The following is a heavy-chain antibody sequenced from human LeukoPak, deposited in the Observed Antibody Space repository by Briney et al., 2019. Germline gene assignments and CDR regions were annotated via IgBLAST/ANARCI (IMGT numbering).Heavy chain of an antibody. V-gene: IGHV4-4*07. CDR3: ARWANDGDYEDYFDY. J-gene: IGHJ4*02. CDR1: GGSISSYY. Sequence: SETLSLTCTVSGGSISSYYWSWIRQPAGKGLGWIGRIYTSGSTNYNPSLKSRVTISVDTSKNQFSLKLSSVTAADTAVYYCARWANDGDYEDYFDYWGQGTLVTVSS. CDR2: IYTSGST. D-gene: IGHD4-17*01.